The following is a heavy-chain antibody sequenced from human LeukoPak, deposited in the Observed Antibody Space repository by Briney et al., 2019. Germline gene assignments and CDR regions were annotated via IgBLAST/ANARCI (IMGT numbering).Heavy chain of an antibody. J-gene: IGHJ5*02. Sequence: KPSETLSLTCAVYGGSFSGYYWSWIRQPPGKGLEWIGEINHSGSTNYNPSLKSRVTISVDTSKNQFSLKLSSVTAADTAVYYCARGQCGGDCYSTNWFDPWGQGTLVTVSS. CDR1: GGSFSGYY. CDR3: ARGQCGGDCYSTNWFDP. CDR2: INHSGST. D-gene: IGHD2-21*02. V-gene: IGHV4-34*01.